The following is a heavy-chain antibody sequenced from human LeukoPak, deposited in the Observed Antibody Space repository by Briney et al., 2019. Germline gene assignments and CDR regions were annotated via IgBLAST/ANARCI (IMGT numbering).Heavy chain of an antibody. Sequence: PSETLSLTCTVSGDSISTYYWSWIRQPPGKGLEWIGYISNSGSTKYNPSLKSRVTISLNTSKNQFSLKLSSVTAADTAVYYCARVNKIWEYFDYWGRGTLVTVSS. D-gene: IGHD1-26*01. V-gene: IGHV4-59*01. J-gene: IGHJ4*02. CDR1: GDSISTYY. CDR3: ARVNKIWEYFDY. CDR2: ISNSGST.